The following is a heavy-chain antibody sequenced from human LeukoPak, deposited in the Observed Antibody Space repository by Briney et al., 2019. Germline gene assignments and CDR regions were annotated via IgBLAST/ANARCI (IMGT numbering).Heavy chain of an antibody. Sequence: GASVKVSCKASGYTFTGYYMHWVRQAPGQGLEWMGWINPNSGGTNYAQKFQGRVTMTRDTSISTAYMELSRLRSDDTAVYYCARDRVWEIAAAGYTFDPWGQGTLVTVCS. J-gene: IGHJ5*02. CDR2: INPNSGGT. V-gene: IGHV1-2*02. CDR1: GYTFTGYY. D-gene: IGHD6-13*01. CDR3: ARDRVWEIAAAGYTFDP.